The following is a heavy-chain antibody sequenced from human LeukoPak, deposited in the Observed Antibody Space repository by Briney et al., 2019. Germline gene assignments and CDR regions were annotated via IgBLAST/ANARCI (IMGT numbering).Heavy chain of an antibody. CDR3: ARAYSGWYWFDP. V-gene: IGHV4-59*01. J-gene: IGHJ5*02. CDR1: GGSISSYY. CDR2: IYYSGST. Sequence: SETLSLTCTVSGGSISSYYWSWIRKPPGKGLEWIGYIYYSGSTNYNPSLKSRVTISVDTSKNQFSLKLSSVTAADTAVYYCARAYSGWYWFDPWGQGTLVTVSS. D-gene: IGHD6-19*01.